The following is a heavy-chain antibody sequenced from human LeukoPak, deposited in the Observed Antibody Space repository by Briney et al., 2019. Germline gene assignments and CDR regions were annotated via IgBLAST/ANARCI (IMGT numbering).Heavy chain of an antibody. D-gene: IGHD2-21*01. CDR3: AKDRAGGANSYYLDN. CDR2: ISYDGSKK. Sequence: GGSLRLSCGASGFTFSNYGMHWVRQAPGKGLEWVAVISYDGSKKCYAEPAKGRFTISRENSKSTLFLQMNSLRPEDTAVYYCAKDRAGGANSYYLDNWGQGTLVTVSS. CDR1: GFTFSNYG. J-gene: IGHJ4*02. V-gene: IGHV3-30*18.